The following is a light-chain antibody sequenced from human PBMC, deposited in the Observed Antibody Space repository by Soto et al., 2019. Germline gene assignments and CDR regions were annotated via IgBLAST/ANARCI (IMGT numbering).Light chain of an antibody. CDR2: DAS. Sequence: EIVLTQSPATLSLSPGERATLSCRASQSVSSYLAWYQQKPGQAHRLLIYDASTRATGIPARFSGSGSGTDFTLTITSLEPEDFAVYYCQQRSNWPSTFGGGTKVEIK. V-gene: IGKV3-11*01. CDR3: QQRSNWPST. J-gene: IGKJ4*01. CDR1: QSVSSY.